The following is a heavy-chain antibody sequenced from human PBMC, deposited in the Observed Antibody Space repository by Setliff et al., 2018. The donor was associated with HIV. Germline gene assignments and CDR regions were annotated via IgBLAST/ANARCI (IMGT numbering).Heavy chain of an antibody. CDR2: FYYTGRD. V-gene: IGHV4-39*01. D-gene: IGHD3-10*01. J-gene: IGHJ4*02. CDR3: ARLPGMVRADY. Sequence: KTSETLSLTCTVSGGSISSPGYYWSWIRQHPGKGLEWIGYFYYTGRDYYNPSLKSRVTISVDTSRNQFSLKLGSVTAADTAVYYCARLPGMVRADYWGQGTLVTVSS. CDR1: GGSISSPGYY.